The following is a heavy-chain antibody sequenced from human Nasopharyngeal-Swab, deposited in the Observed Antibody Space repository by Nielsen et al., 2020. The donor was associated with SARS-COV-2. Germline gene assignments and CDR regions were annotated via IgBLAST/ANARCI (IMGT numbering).Heavy chain of an antibody. CDR3: VRDDQFGFDI. Sequence: GESLISCVASGFTFNDYPMNWVRQAPGKGLEWVSHIRGDTYTIRYADSVKGRFTISRDNAKHSLYLEMNSLRDEDTAMYYCVRDDQFGFDIWGQGTMVTVSS. D-gene: IGHD3-16*01. CDR1: GFTFNDYP. CDR2: IRGDTYTI. V-gene: IGHV3-48*02. J-gene: IGHJ3*02.